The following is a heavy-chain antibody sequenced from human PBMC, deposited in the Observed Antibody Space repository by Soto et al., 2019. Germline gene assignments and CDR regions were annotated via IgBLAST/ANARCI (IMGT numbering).Heavy chain of an antibody. J-gene: IGHJ4*02. CDR1: GFSLTTNKVG. D-gene: IGHD3-22*01. V-gene: IGHV2-5*02. CDR2: IFWDDDK. CDR3: AHRAYYDSSAYHVVDY. Sequence: QITLKESGPTLVKPTQTLTLACTFSGFSLTTNKVGVGWIRQPPGKALEWLALIFWDDDKRYSPSLKSRLTITQDTSKNQVVLTMTNMDPVDTATYYCAHRAYYDSSAYHVVDYWGQGTLVTVSS.